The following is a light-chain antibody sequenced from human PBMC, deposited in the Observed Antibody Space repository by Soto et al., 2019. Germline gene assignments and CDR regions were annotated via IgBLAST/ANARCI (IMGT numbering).Light chain of an antibody. Sequence: DIQMTQSPSTLSGSVGDRVTITCRASQTISSWLAWYQKKPGKAPKLLIYKASTLESGVPSRFSGSGSGTEFTLTISSLQPDDFATYYCQHYNSYSEAFGQGTKVELK. V-gene: IGKV1-5*03. CDR3: QHYNSYSEA. J-gene: IGKJ1*01. CDR1: QTISSW. CDR2: KAS.